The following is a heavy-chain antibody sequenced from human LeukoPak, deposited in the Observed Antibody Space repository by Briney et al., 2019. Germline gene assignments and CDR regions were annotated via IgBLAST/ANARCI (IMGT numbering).Heavy chain of an antibody. CDR1: GFTFDVYG. Sequence: PAGGSLRLSCAASGFTFDVYGMSWVRQAPGKGLEWLSCINLNGGSTVYADSVKGRFTISRDNAKNYLYLQMNSPRAEDTALYYCARDRGELGERYFDYWGQGTLVTVSS. CDR3: ARDRGELGERYFDY. J-gene: IGHJ4*02. CDR2: INLNGGST. D-gene: IGHD7-27*01. V-gene: IGHV3-20*04.